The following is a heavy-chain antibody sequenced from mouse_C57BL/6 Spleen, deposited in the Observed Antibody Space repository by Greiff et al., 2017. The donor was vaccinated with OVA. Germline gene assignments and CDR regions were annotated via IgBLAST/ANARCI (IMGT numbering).Heavy chain of an antibody. V-gene: IGHV6-6*01. J-gene: IGHJ2*01. CDR3: TRPAFDY. CDR1: GFTFSDAW. CDR2: IRNKANNHAT. Sequence: EVKVEESGGGLVQPVGSLKLSCAASGFTFSDAWIDWVRQSPVTGLVWVAEIRNKANNHATYYAESVKGRFTISRDDSKSSVYQQMNSLRAEDTGIYYCTRPAFDYWGKGTTLTVSS.